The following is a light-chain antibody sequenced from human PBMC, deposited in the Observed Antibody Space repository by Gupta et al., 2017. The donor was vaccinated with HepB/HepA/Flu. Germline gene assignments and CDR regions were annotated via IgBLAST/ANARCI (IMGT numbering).Light chain of an antibody. CDR3: QQYYSTPRT. Sequence: DIVMTQSPDSLAVSLGGRATINCKSSQSVVDSSNNKNYLAWYQQKPGQPPKLLIYWASTRESGVPDRFSGSGSGTDFTLTISSLQAEDVAVYYCQQYYSTPRTFGQGTKVEIK. V-gene: IGKV4-1*01. CDR1: QSVVDSSNNKNY. CDR2: WAS. J-gene: IGKJ1*01.